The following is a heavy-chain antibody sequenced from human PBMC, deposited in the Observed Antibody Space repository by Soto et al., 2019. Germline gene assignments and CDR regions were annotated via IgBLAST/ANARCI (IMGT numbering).Heavy chain of an antibody. CDR1: GGSFSGYY. D-gene: IGHD3-10*01. J-gene: IGHJ4*02. V-gene: IGHV4-34*01. Sequence: SSETLSLTCAVYGGSFSGYYWSWIRQPPGKGLEWIGEINHSGSTNYNPSLKSRVTISVDTSKNQFSLKLSSVTAADTAVYYCAGHTIEAKKRFDYWGQGTLVTVSS. CDR3: AGHTIEAKKRFDY. CDR2: INHSGST.